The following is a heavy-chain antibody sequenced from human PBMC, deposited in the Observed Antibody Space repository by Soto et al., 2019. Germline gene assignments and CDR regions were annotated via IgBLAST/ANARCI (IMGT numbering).Heavy chain of an antibody. CDR3: ARTMIVVVDGMDV. CDR2: INSDGSST. D-gene: IGHD3-22*01. Sequence: GGSLRLSCAASGFTFSSYWMHWVRQAPGKGLVWVSRINSDGSSTSYADSVKGRFTISRDNTKNTLYLQMNSLRAEDTAVYYCARTMIVVVDGMDVWGQGTTVTVSS. V-gene: IGHV3-74*01. CDR1: GFTFSSYW. J-gene: IGHJ6*02.